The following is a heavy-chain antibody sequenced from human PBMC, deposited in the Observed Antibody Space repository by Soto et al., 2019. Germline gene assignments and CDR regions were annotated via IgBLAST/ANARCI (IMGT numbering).Heavy chain of an antibody. CDR2: FFIGGNT. J-gene: IGHJ6*02. Sequence: SETLSLTCIVSGGSSTGGSISSYYWGWMRQPPGKGLEWIASFFIGGNTYYNPSLKSRVTISVDTSKNQFSLKLSSVTAADTAVYYCARLDGYNYSYYYYGMDVWGQGTTVT. CDR3: ARLDGYNYSYYYYGMDV. CDR1: GGSSTGGSISSYY. D-gene: IGHD5-12*01. V-gene: IGHV4-39*07.